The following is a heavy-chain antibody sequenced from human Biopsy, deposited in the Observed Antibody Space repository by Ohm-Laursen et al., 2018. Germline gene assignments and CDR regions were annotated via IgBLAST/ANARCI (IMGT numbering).Heavy chain of an antibody. V-gene: IGHV4-34*01. CDR2: INDSGSI. CDR3: VRGVDYYDPYHYYALDV. CDR1: GGSLSGYY. J-gene: IGHJ6*02. Sequence: SETLSLTCAVYGGSLSGYYWSWIRQPPGKGLQWIGEINDSGSINYDPSLKSRVTISVDTSKNQFSLKVRSVTAADTAVYYCVRGVDYYDPYHYYALDVWGQGTTVTVSS. D-gene: IGHD3-22*01.